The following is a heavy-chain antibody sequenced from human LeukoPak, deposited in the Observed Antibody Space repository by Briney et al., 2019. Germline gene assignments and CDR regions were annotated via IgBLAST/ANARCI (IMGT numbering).Heavy chain of an antibody. J-gene: IGHJ4*02. CDR2: INWNGGST. V-gene: IGHV3-20*04. CDR1: GFTFDDYG. D-gene: IGHD4-17*01. CDR3: ARGLYGDYVGVYYFDY. Sequence: GGSLRPSCAASGFTFDDYGMSWVRQAPGKGLEWVSGINWNGGSTGYADSVKGRFTISRDNAKKSLYLQMNSLRVEDTAFYYCARGLYGDYVGVYYFDYWGQGTLVTASS.